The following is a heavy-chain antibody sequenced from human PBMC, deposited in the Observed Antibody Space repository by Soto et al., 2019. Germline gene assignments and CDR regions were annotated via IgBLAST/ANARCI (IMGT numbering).Heavy chain of an antibody. Sequence: QVQLVESGGVVVQPGRALRLSCAASGFTFSSYGMHWVRQAPGKGLECVAVISYDGSNKYYADSVKGRFTISRDNSKNALYLQMSSLRAEDTAVYYCVKDGSSGWPYYYGLDVWGQGTTVTVSS. D-gene: IGHD6-19*01. J-gene: IGHJ6*02. V-gene: IGHV3-30*18. CDR2: ISYDGSNK. CDR3: VKDGSSGWPYYYGLDV. CDR1: GFTFSSYG.